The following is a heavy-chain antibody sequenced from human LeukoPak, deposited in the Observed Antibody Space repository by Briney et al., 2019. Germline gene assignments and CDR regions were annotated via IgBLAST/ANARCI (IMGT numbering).Heavy chain of an antibody. D-gene: IGHD3-22*01. V-gene: IGHV3-23*01. CDR1: GFTFSSYA. J-gene: IGHJ4*02. CDR2: ISGSGGNT. CDR3: FGGSGYNSDY. Sequence: PGGSLRLSCVASGFTFSSYAMNWVRQAPGKGLEWVSLISGSGGNTYYADSVKDRFTISRDNSKNALYLQMNSLRAEDTALYSCFGGSGYNSDYWGQGTLVTVSP.